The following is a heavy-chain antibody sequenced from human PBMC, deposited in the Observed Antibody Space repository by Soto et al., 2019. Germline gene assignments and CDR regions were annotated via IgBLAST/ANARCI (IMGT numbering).Heavy chain of an antibody. D-gene: IGHD3-3*01. CDR2: ISGSGGST. Sequence: GGSLRISCAASGFTFSSYAMSWVRQAPGKGLEWVSAISGSGGSTYYADYMKGRLPISRDNSKNTLYQEMNSLRAEDAAVYYCAKDPVLRFYMDVCGKGTTVTVSS. CDR1: GFTFSSYA. CDR3: AKDPVLRFYMDV. V-gene: IGHV3-23*01. J-gene: IGHJ6*03.